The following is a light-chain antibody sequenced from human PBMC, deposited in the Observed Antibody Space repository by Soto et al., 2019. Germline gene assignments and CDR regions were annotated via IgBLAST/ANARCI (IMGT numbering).Light chain of an antibody. CDR1: SSDIGAHNF. V-gene: IGLV2-8*01. CDR2: EVS. J-gene: IGLJ1*01. CDR3: SSYAGSNNYV. Sequence: LTQPPSASGSPGQSVTISCTGTSSDIGAHNFVSWHQQHPGKAPKLMVYEVSKRPSGVPDRFSGSKSGNTASLTVSGLQAEDEADYYCSSYAGSNNYVFGTGTKVTVL.